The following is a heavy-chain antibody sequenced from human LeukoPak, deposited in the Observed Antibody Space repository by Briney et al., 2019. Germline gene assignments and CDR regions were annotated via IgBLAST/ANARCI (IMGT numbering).Heavy chain of an antibody. J-gene: IGHJ4*02. CDR3: ARDLDFYATDY. Sequence: GGSLRLSCTASGFSLSGYWMSWVRQAPGQGLEWVANIGKDGSWIHYADSVKGRFTISRDNAKNSLSLQMNSLRADDTAIYYCARDLDFYATDYWGQGTLVTVSS. CDR1: GFSLSGYW. V-gene: IGHV3-7*01. CDR2: IGKDGSWI. D-gene: IGHD2/OR15-2a*01.